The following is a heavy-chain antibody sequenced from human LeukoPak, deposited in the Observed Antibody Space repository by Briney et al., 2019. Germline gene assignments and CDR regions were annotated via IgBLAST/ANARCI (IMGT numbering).Heavy chain of an antibody. CDR2: INPNSGGT. V-gene: IGHV1-2*02. D-gene: IGHD3-3*01. Sequence: EASVKVSCKASGYTFTGYYMHWVRQAPGQGLEWMGWINPNSGGTNYAQKFQGRVTMTRDTSISTAYMELSRLRSDDTAVYYCARVTPGRFLDENWFDPWGQGTLVTVSS. CDR1: GYTFTGYY. CDR3: ARVTPGRFLDENWFDP. J-gene: IGHJ5*02.